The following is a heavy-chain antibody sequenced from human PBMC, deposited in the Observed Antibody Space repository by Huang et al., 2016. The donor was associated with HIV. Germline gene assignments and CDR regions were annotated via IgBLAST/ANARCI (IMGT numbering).Heavy chain of an antibody. CDR3: ARGDPVGYFNL. J-gene: IGHJ4*03. V-gene: IGHV3-21*01. D-gene: IGHD2-15*01. Sequence: EVQLEESGGALVKPGGSLRLSCAATGFLFTTFTMHWVRQAPGNGLGWVSSISGSGSSRNYADAVKGRVTISRDNTKKSLYLQMSSLSVDDTAFYFCARGDPVGYFNLWGHGTLVSVSS. CDR2: ISGSGSSR. CDR1: GFLFTTFT.